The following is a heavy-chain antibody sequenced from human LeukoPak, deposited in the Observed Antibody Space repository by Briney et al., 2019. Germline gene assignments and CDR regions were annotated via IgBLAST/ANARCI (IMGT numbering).Heavy chain of an antibody. J-gene: IGHJ4*02. V-gene: IGHV4-39*01. CDR2: IYYSGST. Sequence: PSETLSLTCTVSGGSFSSSSYYWGWIRQAPGKGLEWIGSIYYSGSTYYNPSLKSRVTISVDTSKNQFSLKLSSMTVADTAVYYCASPWGSSQDYWGQGTLVTVSS. CDR3: ASPWGSSQDY. D-gene: IGHD3-16*01. CDR1: GGSFSSSSYY.